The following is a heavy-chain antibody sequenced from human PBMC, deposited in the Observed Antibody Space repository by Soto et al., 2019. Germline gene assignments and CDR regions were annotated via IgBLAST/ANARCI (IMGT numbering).Heavy chain of an antibody. CDR3: ARVGSSGYCSGGSCSGYSGYYYYMDV. D-gene: IGHD2-15*01. J-gene: IGHJ6*03. Sequence: EVQLVESGGGLVKPGGSLRLSCAASGFTFSSYSMNWVRQAPGKGLEWVSSISSSSSYISYADSVKGRFTISRDNAKISLYLQMNSLRAEDTAVYYCARVGSSGYCSGGSCSGYSGYYYYMDVWGKGTTVTVSS. CDR2: ISSSSSYI. CDR1: GFTFSSYS. V-gene: IGHV3-21*01.